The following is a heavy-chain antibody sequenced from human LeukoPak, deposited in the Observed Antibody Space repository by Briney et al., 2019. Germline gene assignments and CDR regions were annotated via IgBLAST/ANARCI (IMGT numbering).Heavy chain of an antibody. CDR1: GGSISSSNW. J-gene: IGHJ4*02. CDR3: ARYYDSSGYYYYFDY. CDR2: IYHSGST. Sequence: SETLSLTCAVSGGSISSSNWRGWVRQPPGKGLEWIGEIYHSGSTNYNPSLKSRVTISVDKSKNQFSLKLSSVTAADTAVYYCARYYDSSGYYYYFDYWGQGTLVTVSS. V-gene: IGHV4-4*02. D-gene: IGHD3-22*01.